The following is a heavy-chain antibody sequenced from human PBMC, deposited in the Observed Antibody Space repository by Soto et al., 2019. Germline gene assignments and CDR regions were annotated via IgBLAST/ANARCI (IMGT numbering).Heavy chain of an antibody. CDR2: IKFDGSII. CDR3: ARGIKNYYGVDV. V-gene: IGHV3-74*01. CDR1: GFTFSTYW. Sequence: GGSLRLSCAASGFTFSTYWMHWVRQAPGKGLEWVSRIKFDGSIINYADSVRGRFTISRDNAKNTVYLQMNSLTAEDTGVYYCARGIKNYYGVDVWGQGTTVTVSS. J-gene: IGHJ6*02. D-gene: IGHD3-10*01.